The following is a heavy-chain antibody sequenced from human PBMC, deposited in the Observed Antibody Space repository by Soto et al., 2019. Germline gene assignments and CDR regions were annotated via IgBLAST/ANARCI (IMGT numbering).Heavy chain of an antibody. CDR1: GFDFSSYW. CDR2: INPDGSIT. D-gene: IGHD3-3*01. Sequence: EVQLVESGGGLVQPGGSLRLSCAASGFDFSSYWMHWVRQAPGKGLVWVSRINPDGSITSYADSVKGRFTISRDNAKNPVYLQMNSLGAEDTALYYGARVPVGFFGLWDYWGQGNLVTVSS. J-gene: IGHJ4*02. CDR3: ARVPVGFFGLWDY. V-gene: IGHV3-74*01.